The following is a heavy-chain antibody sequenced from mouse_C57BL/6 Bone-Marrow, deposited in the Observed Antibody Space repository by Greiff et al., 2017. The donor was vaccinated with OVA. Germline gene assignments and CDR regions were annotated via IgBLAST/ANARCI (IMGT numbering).Heavy chain of an antibody. J-gene: IGHJ3*01. V-gene: IGHV14-3*01. D-gene: IGHD2-5*01. Sequence: EVQLQQSVAELVRPGASVKLSCTASGFNIKNTYMHWVKQRPEQGLEWIGRIDPANGNTKYAPKFQGKATITADTSSNTAYPQLSSLTSEDTAIYYCASSAYYSNPWFAYWGQGTLVTVSA. CDR2: IDPANGNT. CDR3: ASSAYYSNPWFAY. CDR1: GFNIKNTY.